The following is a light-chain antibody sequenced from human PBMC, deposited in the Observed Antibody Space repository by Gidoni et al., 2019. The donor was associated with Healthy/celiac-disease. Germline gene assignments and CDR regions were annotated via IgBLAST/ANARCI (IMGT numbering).Light chain of an antibody. CDR1: SGHSSYI. V-gene: IGLV4-60*03. CDR2: LEGSGSY. J-gene: IGLJ2*01. Sequence: QPALTQSSSASTSRGSSVKLTCILSSGHSSYIIAWHHQQHGKAPRYLMELEGSGSYNKGSGVPDRFSGSSSGADGYLAISNLQSEDEADCYCGTWGRNTHRVFGGGTKLTVL. CDR3: GTWGRNTHRV.